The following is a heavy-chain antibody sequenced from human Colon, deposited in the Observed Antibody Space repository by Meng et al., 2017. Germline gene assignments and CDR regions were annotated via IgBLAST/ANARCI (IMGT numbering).Heavy chain of an antibody. CDR1: EFNFRSYW. CDR2: IEPNVREQ. D-gene: IGHD6-19*01. J-gene: IGHJ4*02. V-gene: IGHV3-7*01. Sequence: GGSLRLSCAVAEFNFRSYWMGWDRQVSGKGLEWVANIEPNVREQYYLDSVKGRFTISRDNAKSSLYLQMNSLRVEDTDVYYGTNDGSGWSAYWGQGALVTVSS. CDR3: TNDGSGWSAY.